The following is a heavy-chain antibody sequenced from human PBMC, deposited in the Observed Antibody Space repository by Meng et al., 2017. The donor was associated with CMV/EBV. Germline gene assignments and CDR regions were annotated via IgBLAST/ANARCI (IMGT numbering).Heavy chain of an antibody. CDR3: ASLPAPTYYTNTCYYGMDV. V-gene: IGHV3-21*01. J-gene: IGHJ6*02. Sequence: GESLKISCAASGFTFSSYSMNWVRQAPGKGLEWVSSISSSSSYIYYADSVKGQFTISRDNAKNSLYLQMNSLRAEDTAVYYCASLPAPTYYTNTCYYGMDVWGQGTTVTVSS. CDR2: ISSSSSYI. D-gene: IGHD3-3*01. CDR1: GFTFSSYS.